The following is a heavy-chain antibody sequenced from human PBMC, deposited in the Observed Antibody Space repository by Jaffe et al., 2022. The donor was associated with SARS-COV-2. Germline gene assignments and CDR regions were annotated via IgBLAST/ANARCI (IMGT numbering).Heavy chain of an antibody. CDR2: IHYSGTT. CDR3: ARGSGYIIDY. J-gene: IGHJ4*02. Sequence: QVQLQESGPGLVKPSETLSLTCTISGGSINSYYWNWVRQPPGKGLEWIGHIHYSGTTNYNPSLQSRVTMSLDTSKNQFSLSLTSVTAADTAVYYCARGSGYIIDYWGQGTLVTVSS. CDR1: GGSINSYY. D-gene: IGHD5-12*01. V-gene: IGHV4-59*01.